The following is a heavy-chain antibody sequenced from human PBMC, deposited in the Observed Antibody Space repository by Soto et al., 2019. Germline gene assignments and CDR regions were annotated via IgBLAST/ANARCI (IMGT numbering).Heavy chain of an antibody. J-gene: IGHJ6*02. V-gene: IGHV5-51*01. Sequence: PGESLKISCKGSGCSFTSYWIGWVRQMPGKGLEWMGIIYPGDSDTRYSPSFQGQVTISADKPISTAYLQWSSLKASDTAMYYCAGGGVRGVITRTRDYYGMDVWGQGTTVIVSS. CDR2: IYPGDSDT. D-gene: IGHD3-10*01. CDR3: AGGGVRGVITRTRDYYGMDV. CDR1: GCSFTSYW.